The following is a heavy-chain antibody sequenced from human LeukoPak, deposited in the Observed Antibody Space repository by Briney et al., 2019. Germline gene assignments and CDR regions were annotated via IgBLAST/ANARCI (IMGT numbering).Heavy chain of an antibody. CDR2: IYYSGST. CDR3: ARSTPVASGSYYIGY. Sequence: SETLSLTCTVSGISISSYYWSWIRQPPGKGLEWIGYIYYSGSTNYNPSLKSRVTISVDTSKNQFSLKLSSVTAADTAVYYCARSTPVASGSYYIGYWGQGTLVTVSS. J-gene: IGHJ4*02. D-gene: IGHD1-26*01. CDR1: GISISSYY. V-gene: IGHV4-59*08.